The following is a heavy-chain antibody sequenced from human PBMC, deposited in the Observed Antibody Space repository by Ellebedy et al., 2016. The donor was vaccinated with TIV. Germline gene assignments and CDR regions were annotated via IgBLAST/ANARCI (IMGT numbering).Heavy chain of an antibody. Sequence: GESLKISCEASGFTFSNYWMTWVRQAPGKGLEWVANIKQDGSEKYYVDSVKGRFSISRDNAKNSLYLQMNSLRAEDTAVYYCAKDAGGYDYGDYGGPYWYFDLWGRGTLVTVSS. J-gene: IGHJ2*01. V-gene: IGHV3-7*03. D-gene: IGHD4-17*01. CDR3: AKDAGGYDYGDYGGPYWYFDL. CDR2: IKQDGSEK. CDR1: GFTFSNYW.